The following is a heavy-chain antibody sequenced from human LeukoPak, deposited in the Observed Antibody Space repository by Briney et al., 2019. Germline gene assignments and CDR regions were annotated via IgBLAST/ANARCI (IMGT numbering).Heavy chain of an antibody. CDR3: ARGGDSSGYYDFDY. CDR2: INHSGST. V-gene: IGHV4-34*01. CDR1: GGSFSGYY. J-gene: IGHJ4*02. D-gene: IGHD3-22*01. Sequence: SETLSLTCAVYGGSFSGYYWSWIRQPPGKGLEWIGEINHSGSTNYNPSLKSRVTISVDTSKNQFSLKLSSVTAADTAVYYCARGGDSSGYYDFDYWGQGTLVTVSS.